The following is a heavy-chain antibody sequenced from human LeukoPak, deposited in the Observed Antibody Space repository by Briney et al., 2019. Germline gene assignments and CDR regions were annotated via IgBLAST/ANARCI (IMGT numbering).Heavy chain of an antibody. CDR2: ISGSTRNI. J-gene: IGHJ4*02. CDR1: GFTFVSYG. CDR3: ARAFDY. V-gene: IGHV3-48*02. Sequence: GGSLRLSCAASGFTFVSYGMSWVRQAPGKGLEWLSYISGSTRNIYYADSVKGRFTISRDNAKNSLYLQMNSLRDEDTAVYYCARAFDYWGQGTLVAVSS.